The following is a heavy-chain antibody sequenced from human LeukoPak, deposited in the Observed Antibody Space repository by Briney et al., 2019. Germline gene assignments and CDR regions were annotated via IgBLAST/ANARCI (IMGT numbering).Heavy chain of an antibody. J-gene: IGHJ6*03. CDR3: AREKLPTRSYYYYYMDV. Sequence: ASVKVSCKASGYTFTGYYMHWVRQAPGQGLEWMGWINPNSGGTNYAQKFQGRVTMTRDTSTSTAYMELSRLRSDDTAVYYCAREKLPTRSYYYYYMDVWGKGTTVTVSS. V-gene: IGHV1-2*02. D-gene: IGHD1-7*01. CDR2: INPNSGGT. CDR1: GYTFTGYY.